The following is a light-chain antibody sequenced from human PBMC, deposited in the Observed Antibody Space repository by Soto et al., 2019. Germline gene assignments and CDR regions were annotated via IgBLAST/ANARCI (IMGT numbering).Light chain of an antibody. CDR1: QSVSSN. V-gene: IGKV3-15*01. CDR2: SAS. CDR3: LQYKDWPPYT. J-gene: IGKJ2*01. Sequence: EIVMTQSPGTLSVSPGERVTLSCRASQSVSSNLAWFQQKAGQAPRLLIYSASTRATGIPARFSGSGSGTEFTLTISSLQSEDFAVYYCLQYKDWPPYTFGQGTKLEI.